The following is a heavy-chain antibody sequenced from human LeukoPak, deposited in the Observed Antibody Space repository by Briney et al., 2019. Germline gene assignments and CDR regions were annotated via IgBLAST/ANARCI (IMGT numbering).Heavy chain of an antibody. V-gene: IGHV3-74*01. D-gene: IGHD6-13*01. Sequence: QPGGSLSLSCAASGFTFSSHWMHWVRQAPGKGLVWVSRINSDGSITSYADSVKGRFTISRDNAKNTLYLQMNSLRAEDTAVYYCARGQYSSSGDYWGQGSLVTVSS. J-gene: IGHJ4*02. CDR2: INSDGSIT. CDR3: ARGQYSSSGDY. CDR1: GFTFSSHW.